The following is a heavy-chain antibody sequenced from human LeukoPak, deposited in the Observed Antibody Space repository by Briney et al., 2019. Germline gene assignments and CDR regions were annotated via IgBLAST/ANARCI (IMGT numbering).Heavy chain of an antibody. D-gene: IGHD1-1*01. Sequence: GSSVKVSCKASGGTFSSYAISWVRQAPGQGLEWMGRIIPILGIANYAQKFQGRVTITADKSTSTAYMELSSLRSEDTAVYYCARRVELYRPGPNYYYYYGMDVWGRGTTVTVSS. V-gene: IGHV1-69*04. CDR1: GGTFSSYA. CDR3: ARRVELYRPGPNYYYYYGMDV. CDR2: IIPILGIA. J-gene: IGHJ6*02.